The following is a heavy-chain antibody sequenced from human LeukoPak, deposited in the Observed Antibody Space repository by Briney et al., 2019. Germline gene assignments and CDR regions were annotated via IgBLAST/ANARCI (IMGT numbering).Heavy chain of an antibody. CDR3: AITAQAVAGTGRTVY. CDR2: INHSGST. J-gene: IGHJ4*02. Sequence: PSETLSLTCAVYGGSFSGYYWSWIRQPPGKGLEWIGEINHSGSTNYNPSLKSRVTISVDTSKNQFSLKLSSVTAADTAVYYCAITAQAVAGTGRTVYWGQGTLVTVSS. V-gene: IGHV4-34*01. D-gene: IGHD6-19*01. CDR1: GGSFSGYY.